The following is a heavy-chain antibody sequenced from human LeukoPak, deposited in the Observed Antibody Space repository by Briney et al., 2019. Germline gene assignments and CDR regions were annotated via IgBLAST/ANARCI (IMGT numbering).Heavy chain of an antibody. D-gene: IGHD2-2*01. CDR2: ISYDGSNK. Sequence: GGSLRLSCAASGFTFSSYAMHWVRQAPGKGLEWVAVISYDGSNKYYADSVEGRFPISRDNSKNTLYLQMNSLRAGDTAVYYCGKDFSRAYCSSTSRYGLDYWGQGTLVTVSS. V-gene: IGHV3-30-3*01. CDR1: GFTFSSYA. J-gene: IGHJ4*02. CDR3: GKDFSRAYCSSTSRYGLDY.